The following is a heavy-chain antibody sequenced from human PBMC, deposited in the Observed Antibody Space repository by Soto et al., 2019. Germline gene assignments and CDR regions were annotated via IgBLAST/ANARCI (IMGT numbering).Heavy chain of an antibody. D-gene: IGHD3-10*01. CDR3: ASVFGVRRGRDYSYSVMAV. J-gene: IGHJ6*02. CDR1: GYTFTGYY. CDR2: LNPNSGGT. V-gene: IGHV1-2*04. Sequence: QVQLVQSGAEVKKPGASVKVSCKASGYTFTGYYMHWVRHAPGQGLEWRGWLNPNSGGTNYAQQCQGWVTMTRDTSISTADMALSRLGSDDTGVYHCASVFGVRRGRDYSYSVMAVWCQGTTVSVSS.